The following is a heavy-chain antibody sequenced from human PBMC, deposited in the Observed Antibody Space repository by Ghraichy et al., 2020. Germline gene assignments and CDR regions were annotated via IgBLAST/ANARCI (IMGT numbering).Heavy chain of an antibody. CDR1: GGSISNYY. Sequence: SETLSLTCTVSGGSISNYYWSWIRQPPGKGLEWIGYISDSGSTNYNPSLKSRLTISVDMSKNQFSLKLSSVIAADTAVYYCARYLRLGGYDYYMDVWGKGTTVAVS. V-gene: IGHV4-59*01. CDR2: ISDSGST. CDR3: ARYLRLGGYDYYMDV. J-gene: IGHJ6*03. D-gene: IGHD3-16*01.